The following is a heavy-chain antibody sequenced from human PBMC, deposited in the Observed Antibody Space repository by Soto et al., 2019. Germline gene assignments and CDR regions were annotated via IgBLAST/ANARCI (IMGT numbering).Heavy chain of an antibody. J-gene: IGHJ3*02. CDR1: GFTFSSYG. D-gene: IGHD3-22*01. V-gene: IGHV3-33*01. CDR3: ARDMGDYYDSSGPRGEDI. CDR2: IWYDGSNK. Sequence: QVQLVESGGGVVQPGRSLRLSCAASGFTFSSYGMHWVRQAPGKGLEWVAVIWYDGSNKYYADSVKGRFTISRDNSKNTLYLQMNSLRAEDTAVYYCARDMGDYYDSSGPRGEDIWGQGTMVTVSS.